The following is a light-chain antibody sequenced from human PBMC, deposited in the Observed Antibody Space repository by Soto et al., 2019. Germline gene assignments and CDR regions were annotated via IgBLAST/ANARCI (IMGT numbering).Light chain of an antibody. CDR1: QSISTY. CDR3: QESYSTPYT. Sequence: DIQMTQSPSSLSASLGDRVTITCRASQSISTYLNWYQQKPGKAPKLLIYAASSLQSGVPSRFSGSGSGIDFTLTISSLQPEDFATYFCQESYSTPYTFGLGTKVDIK. CDR2: AAS. J-gene: IGKJ2*01. V-gene: IGKV1-39*01.